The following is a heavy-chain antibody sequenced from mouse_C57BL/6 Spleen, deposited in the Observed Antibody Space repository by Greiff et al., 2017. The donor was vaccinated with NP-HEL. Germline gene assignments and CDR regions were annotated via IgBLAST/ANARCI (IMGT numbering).Heavy chain of an antibody. CDR1: GFTFSDYG. CDR2: ISSGSSTI. D-gene: IGHD2-1*01. Sequence: DVKLVESGGGLVKPGGSLKLSCAASGFTFSDYGMQWVRQAPEKGLEWVAYISSGSSTIYYADTVKGRFTISRDNAKNTLFLQMTSLRSEDTAMYYCAREGVTTLYYYAMDYWGQGTSVTVSS. J-gene: IGHJ4*01. CDR3: AREGVTTLYYYAMDY. V-gene: IGHV5-17*01.